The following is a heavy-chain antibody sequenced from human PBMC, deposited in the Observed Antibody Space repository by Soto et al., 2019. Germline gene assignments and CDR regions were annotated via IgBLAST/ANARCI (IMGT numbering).Heavy chain of an antibody. CDR1: GYTFTSYD. CDR2: MNPNSGNT. Sequence: ASVKVSCKASGYTFTSYDINWVRQATGQGLEWMGWMNPNSGNTGYAQKFQGRVTMTRNTSISTAYMELSSLRSEDTAVYYCARGDRITIFGVVIPDYWGQGTLVRVSS. D-gene: IGHD3-3*01. V-gene: IGHV1-8*01. CDR3: ARGDRITIFGVVIPDY. J-gene: IGHJ4*02.